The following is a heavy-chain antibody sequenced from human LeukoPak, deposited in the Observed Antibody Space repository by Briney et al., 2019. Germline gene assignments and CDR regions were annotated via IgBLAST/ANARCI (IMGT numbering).Heavy chain of an antibody. Sequence: GASVKASCKASGYTFTSYVMNWVRQAPGQGLEWMGRIIPILGIANYAQKFQGRVTITADKSTSTAYMELSSLRSEDTAVYYCATLAVAGKPPIDYWGQGTLVTVSS. V-gene: IGHV1-69*04. CDR1: GYTFTSYV. D-gene: IGHD6-19*01. CDR2: IIPILGIA. J-gene: IGHJ4*02. CDR3: ATLAVAGKPPIDY.